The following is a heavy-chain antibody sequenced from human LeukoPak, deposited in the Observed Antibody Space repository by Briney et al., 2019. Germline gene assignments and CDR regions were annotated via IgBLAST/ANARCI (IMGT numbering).Heavy chain of an antibody. CDR3: ARDSGITMIVVAPDY. CDR2: ISAYNGNT. Sequence: ASVKVSCKASGYTFTSYGISWVRQAPGQGLEWMGWISAYNGNTNYAQKLQGRATMTTDTSTSTAYMELRSLRSDDTAVYYCARDSGITMIVVAPDYWGQGTLVTVSS. D-gene: IGHD3-22*01. V-gene: IGHV1-18*01. CDR1: GYTFTSYG. J-gene: IGHJ4*02.